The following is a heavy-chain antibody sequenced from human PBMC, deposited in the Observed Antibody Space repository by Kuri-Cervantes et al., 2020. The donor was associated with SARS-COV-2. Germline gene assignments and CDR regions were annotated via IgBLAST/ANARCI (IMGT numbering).Heavy chain of an antibody. CDR3: ARDLCCSGGSWYERELGWFDP. D-gene: IGHD2-15*01. CDR1: GGSFSSYA. CDR2: ISAYNGNI. Sequence: ASVPVSCKASGGSFSSYAISWVRQAPGQGLEWMGWISAYNGNINYAQKLQGRVTMTKDTSTSTVYMALSSLRSELTAVYYCARDLCCSGGSWYERELGWFDPWGQGTLVTVSS. V-gene: IGHV1-18*01. J-gene: IGHJ5*02.